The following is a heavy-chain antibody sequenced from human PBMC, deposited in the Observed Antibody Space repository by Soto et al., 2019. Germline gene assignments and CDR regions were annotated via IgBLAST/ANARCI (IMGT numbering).Heavy chain of an antibody. CDR2: MYHSGSP. J-gene: IGHJ5*02. V-gene: IGHV4-4*02. CDR1: DGFISSSNY. D-gene: IGHD2-2*01. Sequence: SETLSLTCAVSDGFISSSNYWSWVRQPPGKGLEWIGQMYHSGSPSYNPSLRSRVTMSVDTSKNQFSLKLSSVTAADTAVYYCATLKGYCSSTSCYSVAGKNWFDPWGQGTLVTVSS. CDR3: ATLKGYCSSTSCYSVAGKNWFDP.